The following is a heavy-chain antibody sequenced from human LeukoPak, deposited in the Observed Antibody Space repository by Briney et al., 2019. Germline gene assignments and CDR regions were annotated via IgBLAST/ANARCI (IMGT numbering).Heavy chain of an antibody. CDR2: INHSGST. V-gene: IGHV4-34*01. J-gene: IGHJ6*02. Sequence: SETLCLSCAVYGGSFSGYYWSWIRQPPGKGLEWIGEINHSGSTNYNPSLKSRVTISVDTSKNQFSLKLSSVTDADTAVYYCASSSSWYGMSVLGQGTTVTVSS. CDR3: ASSSSWYGMSV. CDR1: GGSFSGYY. D-gene: IGHD6-13*01.